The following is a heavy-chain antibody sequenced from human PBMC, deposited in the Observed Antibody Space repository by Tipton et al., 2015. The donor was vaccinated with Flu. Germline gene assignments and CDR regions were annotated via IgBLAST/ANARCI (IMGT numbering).Heavy chain of an antibody. CDR3: ARHNYYGSGSYYNIGWFDP. V-gene: IGHV1-18*01. CDR1: GYTFTSYG. J-gene: IGHJ5*02. CDR2: ISAYNGNT. Sequence: QSGPEVKKPGASVKVSCKASGYTFTSYGISWVRQAPGQGLEWMGRISAYNGNTNYAQKLQGRVTMTTDTSTSTAYMELRNLRSDDTAVYYCARHNYYGSGSYYNIGWFDPWGQGTLVTVSS. D-gene: IGHD3-10*01.